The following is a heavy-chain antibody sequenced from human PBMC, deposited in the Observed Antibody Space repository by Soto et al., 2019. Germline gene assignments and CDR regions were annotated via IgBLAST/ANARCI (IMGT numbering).Heavy chain of an antibody. CDR3: AHRRRSSSSWAFDM. D-gene: IGHD6-6*01. V-gene: IGHV2-5*02. Sequence: QITLKESGPTLVKPTQTLTLTCTFSGFSLNTNGVGVGWIRQPPGKALEWLALIYWDDDKRYSPSLKSRLTIIKDTSKNQVVLTMTNMDPVDTATYYCAHRRRSSSSWAFDMWGQGTMVTVSS. J-gene: IGHJ3*02. CDR1: GFSLNTNGVG. CDR2: IYWDDDK.